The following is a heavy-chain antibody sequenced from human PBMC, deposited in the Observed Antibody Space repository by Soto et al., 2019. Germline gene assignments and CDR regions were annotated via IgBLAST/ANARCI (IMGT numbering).Heavy chain of an antibody. Sequence: PSETLSLTCTVSGGSISSYYWSWIRQPPGKGLEWIGYIYYSGSTNYNPSLKSRVTISVDTSKNQFSLKLSSVTAADTAVYYCARETIVVVPAAMLGESPYYYYGMDVWGQGTTVTVSS. V-gene: IGHV4-59*01. CDR3: ARETIVVVPAAMLGESPYYYYGMDV. CDR1: GGSISSYY. CDR2: IYYSGST. D-gene: IGHD2-2*01. J-gene: IGHJ6*02.